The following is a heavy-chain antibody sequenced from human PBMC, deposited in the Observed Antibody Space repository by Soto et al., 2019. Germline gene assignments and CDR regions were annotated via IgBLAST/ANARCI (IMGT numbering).Heavy chain of an antibody. V-gene: IGHV3-74*01. CDR2: ISGDGVTT. D-gene: IGHD3-9*01. Sequence: EVQLVESGGDLVQRGGSLRLSCAASGFPFSSYWMHWVRHTPGKGLDWVGRISGDGVTTYYADSVTGRFTVSRDNAKNTLSLQISGLRAEDTAVYYCAREYYGLLTGYYTDSWGQGTLVSVSS. CDR1: GFPFSSYW. CDR3: AREYYGLLTGYYTDS. J-gene: IGHJ4*02.